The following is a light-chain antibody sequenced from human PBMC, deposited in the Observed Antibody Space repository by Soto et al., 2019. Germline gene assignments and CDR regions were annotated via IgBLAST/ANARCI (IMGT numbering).Light chain of an antibody. CDR2: EVD. Sequence: QSVLTQPPSASGSPGQSVTFSCTGTSSDVGRYNFVSWYQQHPGKAPKLIIYEVDKRPSGVPDRFSGSKSGSTASLTVSGLQAEDEADYYRSSFAGRNNFVFGTGTKVTVL. V-gene: IGLV2-8*01. J-gene: IGLJ1*01. CDR3: SSFAGRNNFV. CDR1: SSDVGRYNF.